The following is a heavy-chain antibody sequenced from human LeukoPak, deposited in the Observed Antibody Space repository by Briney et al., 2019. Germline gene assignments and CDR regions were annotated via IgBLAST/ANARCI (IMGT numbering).Heavy chain of an antibody. Sequence: GGPLRLSCAASGFTFDDYGMSWVRQAPGKGLEWVSGINWNGGSTGYADSVKGRFTISRDSAKNSLYLQMSGLRAEDTALYYCARASMVESPDYWGQGTLVTVSS. CDR2: INWNGGST. J-gene: IGHJ4*02. V-gene: IGHV3-20*04. CDR1: GFTFDDYG. CDR3: ARASMVESPDY. D-gene: IGHD2-15*01.